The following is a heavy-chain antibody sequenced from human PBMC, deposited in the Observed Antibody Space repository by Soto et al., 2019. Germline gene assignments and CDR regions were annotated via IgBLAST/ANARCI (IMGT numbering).Heavy chain of an antibody. V-gene: IGHV4-31*03. D-gene: IGHD6-19*01. J-gene: IGHJ4*02. CDR3: ARVPYSSGCFDY. CDR2: IYYSGST. Sequence: SETLSLTCTVSGGSISSGGYYWSWIRQHPGKGLEWIGYIYYSGSTYYNPSLKSRVTISVDTSKNQFSLKLSSVTAADTAVYYCARVPYSSGCFDYWGQRTLVTVSS. CDR1: GGSISSGGYY.